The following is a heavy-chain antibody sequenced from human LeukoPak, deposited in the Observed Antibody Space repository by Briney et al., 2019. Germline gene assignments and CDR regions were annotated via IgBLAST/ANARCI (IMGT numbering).Heavy chain of an antibody. Sequence: GGSLRLSCAASGFTFRSYSMNWVRQAPGKGLEWVSSISSSSSYIYYADSVKGRFTISRDNAKNTVSLQMSSLRAEDTALYYCARGGYGAHMGWGQGTLVTVSS. CDR3: ARGGYGAHMG. CDR1: GFTFRSYS. CDR2: ISSSSSYI. D-gene: IGHD4-17*01. V-gene: IGHV3-21*01. J-gene: IGHJ4*02.